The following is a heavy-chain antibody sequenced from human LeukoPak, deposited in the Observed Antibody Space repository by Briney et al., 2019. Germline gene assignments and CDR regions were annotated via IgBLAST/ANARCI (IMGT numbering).Heavy chain of an antibody. CDR2: IKQDGSEK. Sequence: GGSLRLSCAASGFTFSSYWMSWVRQAPGKGLEWVANIKQDGSEKYCVDSVKGRFTISRDNAKNSLYLQMNSLRAEDTAVYYCARVLRIAVAGDYYYYGMDVWGQGTTVTVSS. D-gene: IGHD6-19*01. CDR1: GFTFSSYW. CDR3: ARVLRIAVAGDYYYYGMDV. V-gene: IGHV3-7*01. J-gene: IGHJ6*02.